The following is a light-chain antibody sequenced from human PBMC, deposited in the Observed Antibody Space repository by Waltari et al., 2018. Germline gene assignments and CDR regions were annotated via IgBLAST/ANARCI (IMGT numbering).Light chain of an antibody. CDR1: QSTSIW. CDR2: KAS. V-gene: IGKV1-5*03. J-gene: IGKJ1*01. CDR3: QQYNTYPWT. Sequence: DIHMPQSPSTLSASVGDRVPLPCRASQSTSIWLAWYQPHTGKAPKVLIYKASSLESGIPSRFSGSGAGTEFTLTISSLQPYDFATYYCQQYNTYPWTFGQGTKVEIK.